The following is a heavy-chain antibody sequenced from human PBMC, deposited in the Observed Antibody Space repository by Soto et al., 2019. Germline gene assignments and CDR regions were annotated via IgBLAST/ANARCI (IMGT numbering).Heavy chain of an antibody. CDR1: GFTFSNYA. V-gene: IGHV3-23*01. CDR3: AKARGSSTPAPGSY. Sequence: GGSLRLSCAGTGFTFSNYAMSWVRQAPGKGLEWVSAISGSGGSAFYADSVKGRFTISRDNSNNMLFLQMNSLGAEDTAVYYCAKARGSSTPAPGSYWGQGSLVTVSS. J-gene: IGHJ4*02. D-gene: IGHD3-16*01. CDR2: ISGSGGSA.